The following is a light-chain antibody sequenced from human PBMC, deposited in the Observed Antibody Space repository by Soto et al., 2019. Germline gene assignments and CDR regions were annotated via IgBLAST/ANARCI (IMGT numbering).Light chain of an antibody. Sequence: DIPMTHSPSTLSASVGDRVTITCRASQSISSWLAWYQQKPGKAPKLLIYDASSLESGVPSRFSGSGSGTEFTLTISSLQANDFPTYDYQQYKSRATLTFGGGTKVEIK. CDR1: QSISSW. J-gene: IGKJ4*01. V-gene: IGKV1-5*01. CDR3: QQYKSRATLT. CDR2: DAS.